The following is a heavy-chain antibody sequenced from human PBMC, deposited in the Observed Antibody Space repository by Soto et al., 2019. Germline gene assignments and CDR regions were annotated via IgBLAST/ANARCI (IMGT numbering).Heavy chain of an antibody. Sequence: GGSLKLSCAASGFTFSSYAMSWVRQAPGKGLEWVSAISGSGGSTYYADSVKGRFTISRDNSKNTLYLQMNSLRAEDTAVYYCAKGPPGDYYDSSGYLDYWGQGTLVTVSS. J-gene: IGHJ4*02. CDR2: ISGSGGST. V-gene: IGHV3-23*01. D-gene: IGHD3-22*01. CDR3: AKGPPGDYYDSSGYLDY. CDR1: GFTFSSYA.